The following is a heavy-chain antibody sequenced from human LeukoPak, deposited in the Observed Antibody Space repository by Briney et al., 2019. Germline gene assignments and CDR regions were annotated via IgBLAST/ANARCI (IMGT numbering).Heavy chain of an antibody. J-gene: IGHJ4*02. Sequence: GASVKVSCKASGGTFSSYAISWVRQAPGQGLEWMGGIIPIFGTANYARKFQGRVTITADESTSTAYMELSSLRSEDTAVYYCARGAHYYDSSGYYLCDYWGQGTLVTVSS. CDR1: GGTFSSYA. V-gene: IGHV1-69*13. D-gene: IGHD3-22*01. CDR2: IIPIFGTA. CDR3: ARGAHYYDSSGYYLCDY.